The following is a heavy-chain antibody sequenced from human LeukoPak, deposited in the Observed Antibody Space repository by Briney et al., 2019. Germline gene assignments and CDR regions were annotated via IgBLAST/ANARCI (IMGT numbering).Heavy chain of an antibody. Sequence: GGSLRLSCAASGFTFSSYAMNWVRQAPGKGLEWVSAISTSGGTTDYADSVKGRFTISRDNSKNTLYLQMNSLRVEDTAVYYCAKDRWAGANISHYFDYWGPGTLVTVSS. CDR2: ISTSGGTT. CDR3: AKDRWAGANISHYFDY. CDR1: GFTFSSYA. J-gene: IGHJ4*02. V-gene: IGHV3-23*01. D-gene: IGHD1-26*01.